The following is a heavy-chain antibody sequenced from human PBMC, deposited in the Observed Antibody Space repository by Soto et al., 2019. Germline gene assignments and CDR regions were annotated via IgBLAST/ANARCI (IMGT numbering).Heavy chain of an antibody. CDR1: GFTFSSYA. Sequence: VESGGGLVQPGGSLRLSCAASGFTFSSYAMSWVRQAPGKGLEWVSAISGSGGSTYYADSVKGRFTISRDNSKNTLYLQMNSLRAEDTAVYYCAKDLIGDIVVVVAATTIFDYWGQGTLVTVSS. V-gene: IGHV3-23*04. CDR2: ISGSGGST. J-gene: IGHJ4*02. D-gene: IGHD2-15*01. CDR3: AKDLIGDIVVVVAATTIFDY.